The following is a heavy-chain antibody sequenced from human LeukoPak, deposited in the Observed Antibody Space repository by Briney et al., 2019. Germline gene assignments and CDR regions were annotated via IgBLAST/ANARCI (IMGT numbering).Heavy chain of an antibody. CDR1: GFTFSSYS. V-gene: IGHV3-21*01. D-gene: IGHD3-10*01. J-gene: IGHJ4*02. CDR3: ARDLLGLYYYGSGSQIDY. Sequence: PGGSLRLSCAASGFTFSSYSMNWVRQAPGKGLEWVSSISSSSSYIYYADSVKGRFTISRDNAKNSLYLQMNSLRAEDTAVYYCARDLLGLYYYGSGSQIDYWGQGTLVTVSS. CDR2: ISSSSSYI.